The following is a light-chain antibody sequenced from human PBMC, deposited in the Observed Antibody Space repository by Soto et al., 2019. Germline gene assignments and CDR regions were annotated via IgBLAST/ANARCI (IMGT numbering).Light chain of an antibody. V-gene: IGKV1-39*01. Sequence: DIHMTQSPSSLSASVGDRVTITSLASQSISSYLNWYQQKPGKAPKLLIYAASSLQSGVPSRFSGSGSGTDFTLTISSLKKEDFATYYCQQSYSTTITFGQGTRLEIK. J-gene: IGKJ5*01. CDR1: QSISSY. CDR3: QQSYSTTIT. CDR2: AAS.